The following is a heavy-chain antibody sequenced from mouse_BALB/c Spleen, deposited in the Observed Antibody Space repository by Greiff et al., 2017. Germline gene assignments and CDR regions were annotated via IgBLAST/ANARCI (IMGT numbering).Heavy chain of an antibody. J-gene: IGHJ3*01. Sequence: EVKLVESGGGLVKPGGSLKLSCAASGFTFSDYYMYWVRQTPEKRLEWVATISDGGSYTYYPDSVKGRFTISRDNAKNNLYLQMSSLKSEDTAMYYCARDLPLAYWGQGTLVTVSA. CDR3: ARDLPLAY. CDR2: ISDGGSYT. CDR1: GFTFSDYY. D-gene: IGHD5-5*01. V-gene: IGHV5-4*02.